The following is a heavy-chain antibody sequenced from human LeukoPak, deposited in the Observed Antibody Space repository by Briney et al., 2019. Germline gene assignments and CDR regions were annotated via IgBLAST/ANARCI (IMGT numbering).Heavy chain of an antibody. J-gene: IGHJ4*02. D-gene: IGHD3-22*01. CDR3: AKNYYDSSGTTDY. CDR1: GFAFSSFG. CDR2: ISYDGSNK. V-gene: IGHV3-30*18. Sequence: GGSLRLSCAASGFAFSSFGMHWVRQAPGKGLEWVAVISYDGSNKYYADSVKGRFTISRDNSKNTLYLQMNSLRAEDTAVYYCAKNYYDSSGTTDYWGQGTLVTVSS.